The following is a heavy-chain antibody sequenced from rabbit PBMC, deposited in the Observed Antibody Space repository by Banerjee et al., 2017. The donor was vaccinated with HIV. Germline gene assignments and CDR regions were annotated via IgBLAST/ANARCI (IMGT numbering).Heavy chain of an antibody. D-gene: IGHD2-1*01. CDR3: ARGGVYIATMTMVTPYFNL. J-gene: IGHJ4*01. V-gene: IGHV1S7*01. CDR1: GFDFSSYY. Sequence: QLKESGGGLVQPGGSLKLSCKASGFDFSSYYMSWVRQAPGKGLEWIGYIDPVFGSTYYASWVNGRFTISSHNAQNTLYLQLNSLTAADTATYFCARGGVYIATMTMVTPYFNLWGPGTLVTVS. CDR2: IDPVFGST.